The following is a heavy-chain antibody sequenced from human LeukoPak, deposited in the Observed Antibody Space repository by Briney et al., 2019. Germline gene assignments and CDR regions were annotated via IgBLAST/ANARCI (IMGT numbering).Heavy chain of an antibody. D-gene: IGHD4-17*01. Sequence: SETLSLTCTVSGGSISSSSYYWGWIRQPPVKGLEWIGSIYYSGSTYYNPSLKSRVSISSDTSKNQFSLELSSVTAADTAVYYCARLKATVSIHAYFDSWGQGTLVTVSS. CDR2: IYYSGST. V-gene: IGHV4-39*07. CDR1: GGSISSSSYY. CDR3: ARLKATVSIHAYFDS. J-gene: IGHJ4*02.